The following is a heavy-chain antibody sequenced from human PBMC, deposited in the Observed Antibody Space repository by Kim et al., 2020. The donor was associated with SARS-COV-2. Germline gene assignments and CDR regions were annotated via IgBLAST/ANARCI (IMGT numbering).Heavy chain of an antibody. CDR1: GFSFSDYD. Sequence: GGSLRLSCAASGFSFSDYDMSWIRQAPGQGLEWIAYISGSGTTIYDADSVKGRFSISRDNANNSLYLQMNSLRAEDTAVYYCARRIHSDSSVYVYYFDYWGQGTLVTVSS. V-gene: IGHV3-11*01. D-gene: IGHD3-22*01. CDR3: ARRIHSDSSVYVYYFDY. J-gene: IGHJ4*02. CDR2: ISGSGTTI.